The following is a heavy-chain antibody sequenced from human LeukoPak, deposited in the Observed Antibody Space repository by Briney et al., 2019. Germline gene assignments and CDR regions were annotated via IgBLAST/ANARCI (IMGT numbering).Heavy chain of an antibody. CDR2: ASTDEINQ. CDR3: AAFITTDLDY. J-gene: IGHJ4*02. CDR1: GFTFRNHG. Sequence: GRSLRLSCAYSGFTFRNHGMHLVRQAPGKGLEWVAVASTDEINQWYADSVKGRFIISRDNSRTTVILEMNTLRTEDTAVYFCAAFITTDLDYWGQGILVTVSS. V-gene: IGHV3-30*03. D-gene: IGHD3-22*01.